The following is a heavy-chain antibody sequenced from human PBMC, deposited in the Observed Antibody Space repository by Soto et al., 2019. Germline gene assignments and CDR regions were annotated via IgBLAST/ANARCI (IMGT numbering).Heavy chain of an antibody. V-gene: IGHV3-21*01. CDR3: ASATVVAATFDF. CDR2: ISSGSSNI. CDR1: GFAFRSYN. J-gene: IGHJ4*02. D-gene: IGHD2-15*01. Sequence: EVQLVESGGGLVKPGGSLTLSCAASGFAFRSYNMNWVRQAPGKGLEWVASISSGSSNIYYADSVKGRFTISRDNAKNSLFLEMDSLRAEDSAGYYCASATVVAATFDFWGQGTLVTVSS.